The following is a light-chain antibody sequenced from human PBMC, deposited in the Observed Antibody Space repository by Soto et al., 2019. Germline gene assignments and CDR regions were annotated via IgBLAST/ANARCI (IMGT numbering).Light chain of an antibody. CDR3: QQSYSTHEYT. V-gene: IGKV1-39*01. CDR1: QSISNY. CDR2: AAS. J-gene: IGKJ2*01. Sequence: DIQMTQSPSSLSASVGDRVTITCRASQSISNYLNWSQQKPGKVPKVLIYAASSLQSGVPSRFSGSGSGTDFTLTISSLQPEDFATYYCQQSYSTHEYTFGQGTRLEIK.